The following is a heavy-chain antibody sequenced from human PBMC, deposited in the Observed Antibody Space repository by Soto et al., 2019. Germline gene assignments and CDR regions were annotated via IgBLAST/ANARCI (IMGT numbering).Heavy chain of an antibody. V-gene: IGHV3-23*01. CDR2: ISGSGGSK. CDR3: AKAHWNKEGFDI. CDR1: GFTFSSYA. J-gene: IGHJ3*02. D-gene: IGHD1-1*01. Sequence: EVQLLESGGGLVQPGGSLRLSCAASGFTFSSYAMSWVRQAPGKGLEWVSAISGSGGSKYYADSVKGRFTISRDNSKNTLYLPMNSLRAEDTAVYYCAKAHWNKEGFDIWGQGTMVTVSS.